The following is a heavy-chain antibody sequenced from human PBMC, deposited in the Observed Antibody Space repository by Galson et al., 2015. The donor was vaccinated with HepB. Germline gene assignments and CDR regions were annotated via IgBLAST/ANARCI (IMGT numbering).Heavy chain of an antibody. V-gene: IGHV1-69*06. CDR1: GGTFSSYA. J-gene: IGHJ6*02. Sequence: SVKVSCKASGGTFSSYAISWVRQAPGQGLEWMGGIIPIFGTANYAQKFQGRVTITADKSTSTAYMELSSLRSEDTAVYYCAREESTVPYYYYGMDVWGQGTTVTVSS. CDR3: AREESTVPYYYYGMDV. D-gene: IGHD4-17*01. CDR2: IIPIFGTA.